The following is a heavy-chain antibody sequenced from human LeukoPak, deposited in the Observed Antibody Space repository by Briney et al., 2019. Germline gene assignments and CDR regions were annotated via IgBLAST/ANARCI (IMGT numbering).Heavy chain of an antibody. D-gene: IGHD5-18*01. CDR1: GFTFSDYY. CDR3: ARLDSYGYAVDY. Sequence: PGGSLRLSCAASGFTFSDYYMSWIRQAPGKGLEWVSYISSSGSTIYYADSVKGRFTISRDNAKNSLYLQVNSLRAEDTAVYYCARLDSYGYAVDYWGQGTLVTVSS. V-gene: IGHV3-11*01. CDR2: ISSSGSTI. J-gene: IGHJ4*02.